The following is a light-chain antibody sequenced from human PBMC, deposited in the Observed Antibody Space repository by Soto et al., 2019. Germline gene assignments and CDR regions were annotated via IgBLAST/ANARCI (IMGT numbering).Light chain of an antibody. Sequence: AIPVTQSPSSLSASVGDRVTITCRASQDIKNDLGWYQQTPGKSPKLLIYAASTLESGVPSRFSGSGSGTDFTLTIRNLQPEDSGTYYCLHDYTYPRTFGQGTTVEI. CDR3: LHDYTYPRT. CDR2: AAS. J-gene: IGKJ1*01. CDR1: QDIKND. V-gene: IGKV1-6*01.